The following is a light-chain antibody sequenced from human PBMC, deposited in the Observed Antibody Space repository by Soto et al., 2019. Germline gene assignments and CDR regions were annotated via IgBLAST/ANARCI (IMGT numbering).Light chain of an antibody. CDR1: QSISSSY. CDR2: GAS. CDR3: QQYGLSPWT. J-gene: IGKJ1*01. Sequence: DIVLTQSPGTLSSSPGERATLSYRASQSISSSYLAWYQQRPGQAPRLLIYGASSRATGIPDRFSGSGSGTDFTLTISRLEPEDFAVYYCQQYGLSPWTFGQGTKVEI. V-gene: IGKV3-20*01.